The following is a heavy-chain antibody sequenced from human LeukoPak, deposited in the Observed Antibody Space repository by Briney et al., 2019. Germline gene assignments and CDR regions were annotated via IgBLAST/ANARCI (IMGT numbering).Heavy chain of an antibody. D-gene: IGHD6-19*01. CDR1: GFTFSSYA. J-gene: IGHJ4*02. V-gene: IGHV3-23*01. CDR3: AKGRSSGWLGAFEY. CDR2: LSDSDGST. Sequence: GGSLRLSCAASGFTFSSYAMSWVRQAPGKGLEWVSGLSDSDGSTYYADSVKGRFTITRDNYKNRLYLQMNSLRAEDTAVYYCAKGRSSGWLGAFEYWGQGNLVTVCS.